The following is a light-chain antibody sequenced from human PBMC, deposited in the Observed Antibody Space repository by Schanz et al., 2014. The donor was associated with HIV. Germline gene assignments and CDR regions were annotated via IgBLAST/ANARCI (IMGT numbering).Light chain of an antibody. V-gene: IGLV2-23*02. Sequence: QSALTQPASVSGSPGQSITISCTGTSSDVGSYNLVSWYQQHPGKAPKLMIYEVSKRPSGVSNRFSGSKSGNTASLTISGLQAEDEADYYCCSYAGSSTPVFGGGTKVPVL. CDR3: CSYAGSSTPV. CDR2: EVS. J-gene: IGLJ2*01. CDR1: SSDVGSYNL.